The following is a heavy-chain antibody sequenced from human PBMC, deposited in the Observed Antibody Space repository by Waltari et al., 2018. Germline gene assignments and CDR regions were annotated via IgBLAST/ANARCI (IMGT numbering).Heavy chain of an antibody. CDR1: GFTFSSYW. V-gene: IGHV3-7*01. J-gene: IGHJ4*02. D-gene: IGHD6-6*01. CDR3: ARTGSSSSGYFDY. CDR2: IKQDGSEK. Sequence: EVQLVESGGGLVQPGGSLRLSCAASGFTFSSYWMSWVRQAPGKGVEWVDNIKQDGSEKYYGDAVKGRFTISRDNAKNSLYLQMNSLRAEDTAVYYCARTGSSSSGYFDYWGQGTLVTVSS.